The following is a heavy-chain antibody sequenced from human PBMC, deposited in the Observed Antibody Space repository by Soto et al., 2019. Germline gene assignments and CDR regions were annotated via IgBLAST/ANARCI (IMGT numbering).Heavy chain of an antibody. CDR2: VIPIFGTA. V-gene: IGHV1-69*12. Sequence: QVQLVQSGAEVKKPGSSVKVSCKASGGTFSSYAISWVRQAPGQGLEWMGGVIPIFGTANYAHKFQGRVTITADESTSPAYMELSSLRTQDTAVHDVARTPFGSGGYCLLDPWGQGTLVCVSS. CDR3: ARTPFGSGGYCLLDP. D-gene: IGHD3-10*01. CDR1: GGTFSSYA. J-gene: IGHJ5*02.